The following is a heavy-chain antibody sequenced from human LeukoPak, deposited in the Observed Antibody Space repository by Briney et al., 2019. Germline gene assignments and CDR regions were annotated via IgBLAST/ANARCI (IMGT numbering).Heavy chain of an antibody. J-gene: IGHJ3*02. Sequence: ASVKVSCKASGYTFASYGISWVRQAPGQGLEWMGWISAYNGNTNYAQKLQGRVTMTTDTSTSTAYMELRSLRSDDTAVYYCASGSGYGDNDAFDIWGQGTMVTVSS. CDR2: ISAYNGNT. CDR1: GYTFASYG. D-gene: IGHD4-17*01. V-gene: IGHV1-18*01. CDR3: ASGSGYGDNDAFDI.